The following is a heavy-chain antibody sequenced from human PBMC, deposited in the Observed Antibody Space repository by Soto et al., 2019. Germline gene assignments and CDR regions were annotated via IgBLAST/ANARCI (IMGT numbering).Heavy chain of an antibody. CDR3: ARHQHAIAARLDYYYGMDV. J-gene: IGHJ6*02. Sequence: PGESLKISCKGSGYSFTSYWISWVRQMPGKGLEWMGRIDPSDSYTNYSPSFRGQVTISADKSISTAYLQWSSLKASDTAMYYCARHQHAIAARLDYYYGMDVWGQGTTVTVSS. CDR1: GYSFTSYW. CDR2: IDPSDSYT. V-gene: IGHV5-10-1*04. D-gene: IGHD6-6*01.